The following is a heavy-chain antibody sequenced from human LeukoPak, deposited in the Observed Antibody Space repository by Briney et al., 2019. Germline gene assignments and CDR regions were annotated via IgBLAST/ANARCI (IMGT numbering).Heavy chain of an antibody. J-gene: IGHJ6*03. CDR2: IYYSGST. Sequence: PSETLSLTCTVSGGSISSHYWNWIRQPPGKGLEWIGYIYYSGSTNYNPSLKSRVTISVDTSKNQFSLKLGSVTAADTAVYYCARANRYSSSWYQRSYYYYYMDVWGKGTTVTVSS. CDR3: ARANRYSSSWYQRSYYYYYMDV. CDR1: GGSISSHY. V-gene: IGHV4-59*11. D-gene: IGHD6-13*01.